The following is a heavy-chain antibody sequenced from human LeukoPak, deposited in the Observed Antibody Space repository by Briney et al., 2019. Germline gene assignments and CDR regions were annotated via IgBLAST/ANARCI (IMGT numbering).Heavy chain of an antibody. CDR1: GYTFTSYG. V-gene: IGHV1-18*01. J-gene: IGHJ4*02. CDR3: ASSNEPNYDFWSGYPPFDY. CDR2: ISAYNGNT. D-gene: IGHD3-3*01. Sequence: ASVKVSCKASGYTFTSYGISWVRQAPGQGLEWMGWISAYNGNTNYAQKLQGRVTMTTDTSTSTAYMELRSLRSDDTAVYYCASSNEPNYDFWSGYPPFDYWGQGTLVTVSS.